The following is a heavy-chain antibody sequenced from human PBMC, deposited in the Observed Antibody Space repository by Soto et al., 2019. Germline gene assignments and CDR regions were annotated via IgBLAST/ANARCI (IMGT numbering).Heavy chain of an antibody. CDR1: GYTFTSYV. J-gene: IGHJ4*02. D-gene: IGHD6-6*01. V-gene: IGHV1-18*01. CDR2: ISAYNGNT. Sequence: ASVKVSCKASGYTFTSYVISWVRQAPGQGLEWMGWISAYNGNTNYAQKLQGRVTMTTDTSTSTAYMELRSLRSDDTAVYYCARSPGQLVPARFDSWGQGTLVPVPS. CDR3: ARSPGQLVPARFDS.